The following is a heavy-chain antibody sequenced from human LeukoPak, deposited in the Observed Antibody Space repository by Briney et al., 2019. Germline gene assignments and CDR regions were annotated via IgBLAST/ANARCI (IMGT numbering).Heavy chain of an antibody. J-gene: IGHJ4*02. CDR3: ARGSSSSWYYFDY. V-gene: IGHV3-7*01. D-gene: IGHD6-13*01. Sequence: GESLRLSCAASGFTFSSYWMSWVRQAPGKGLEWVANIKQDGSEKYYVDSVKGRFTISRDNAKNSLYLQMNSLRAEDTAVYYCARGSSSSWYYFDYWGQGTLVTVSS. CDR2: IKQDGSEK. CDR1: GFTFSSYW.